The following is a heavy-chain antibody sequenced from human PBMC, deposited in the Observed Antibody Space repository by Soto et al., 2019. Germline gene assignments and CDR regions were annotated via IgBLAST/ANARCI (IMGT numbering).Heavy chain of an antibody. Sequence: ETLSLTCAVYGGSFSGYYWSWIRQPPGKGLEWIGEINHSGSTNYNPSLKSRVTISVDTSKNQFSLKLSSVTAADTAVYYCARGVPPSWPFDYWGQGTLVTVSS. V-gene: IGHV4-34*01. CDR3: ARGVPPSWPFDY. J-gene: IGHJ4*02. CDR2: INHSGST. D-gene: IGHD6-13*01. CDR1: GGSFSGYY.